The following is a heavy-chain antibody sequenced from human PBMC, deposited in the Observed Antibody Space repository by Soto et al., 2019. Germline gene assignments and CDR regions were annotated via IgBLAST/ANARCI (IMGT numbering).Heavy chain of an antibody. CDR2: IYYSGST. CDR3: ARAKGDGYNWYYFDY. D-gene: IGHD5-12*01. J-gene: IGHJ4*02. V-gene: IGHV4-59*01. CDR1: GGSISSYY. Sequence: SETLSLTCTVSGGSISSYYWSWIRQPPGKGLEWIGYIYYSGSTNYNPSLKSRVTISVDTSKNQFSLKLSSVTAADTAVYYCARAKGDGYNWYYFDYWGQGTLVTVS.